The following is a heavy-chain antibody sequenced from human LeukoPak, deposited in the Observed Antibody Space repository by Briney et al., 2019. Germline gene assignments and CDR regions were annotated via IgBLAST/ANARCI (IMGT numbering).Heavy chain of an antibody. J-gene: IGHJ4*02. CDR2: IYPSDSDN. CDR1: GYSFTNYW. CDR3: ARRAVVIGVGYFDY. Sequence: GALLKISCKGAGYSFTNYWIGCRQPLPEKRLGWVGIIYPSDSDNRISPSFQGQVTISVDKSINTAYLQWSSLKASDTAIYYCARRAVVIGVGYFDYWGQGTPVTVSS. V-gene: IGHV5-51*07. D-gene: IGHD4-23*01.